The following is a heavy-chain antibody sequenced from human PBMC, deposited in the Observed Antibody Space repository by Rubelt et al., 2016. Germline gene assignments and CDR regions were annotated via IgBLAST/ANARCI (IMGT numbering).Heavy chain of an antibody. D-gene: IGHD2-15*01. CDR1: GGSISSGTYY. CDR3: ARFRFCSGGSCETDN. Sequence: QLQLQESGPGLVKPSETLSLTCSVSGGSISSGTYYWGWIRQPPGKGLEWIGSIYYSGSTYNNPSLKSRVTISADTSKKQNSRKLNRVTAADTVVYYCARFRFCSGGSCETDNWGQGTLVTVSS. J-gene: IGHJ4*02. CDR2: IYYSGST. V-gene: IGHV4-39*01.